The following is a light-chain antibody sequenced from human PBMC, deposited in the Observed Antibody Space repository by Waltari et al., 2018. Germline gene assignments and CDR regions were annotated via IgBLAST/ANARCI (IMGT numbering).Light chain of an antibody. J-gene: IGKJ4*01. CDR3: QQTNSVPLT. CDR2: AAS. V-gene: IGKV1-39*01. CDR1: HNIPTY. Sequence: DIQMTQSPSSLSASVGDRVTISCRASHNIPTYLNWYQQKPGKAPNLLIYAASTLQSGVPSRFSGSGSGTEFILTISSLRPEDFATYYCQQTNSVPLTFGGGTKVESK.